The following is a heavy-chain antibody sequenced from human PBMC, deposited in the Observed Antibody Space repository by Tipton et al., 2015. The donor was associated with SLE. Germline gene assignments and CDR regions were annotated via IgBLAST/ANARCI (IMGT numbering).Heavy chain of an antibody. J-gene: IGHJ6*02. Sequence: TLSLTCTVSGGSISSGYFWGWIRQPPGKGLEWIGSISHSGSTYYSPSPKSRVTISKDTPKKQFSLRLNSVTAADTAVYYCTRGISGYSSNWYYFYYGMDVWGQGTTVTVSS. CDR2: ISHSGST. D-gene: IGHD6-13*01. V-gene: IGHV4-38-2*02. CDR3: TRGISGYSSNWYYFYYGMDV. CDR1: GGSISSGYF.